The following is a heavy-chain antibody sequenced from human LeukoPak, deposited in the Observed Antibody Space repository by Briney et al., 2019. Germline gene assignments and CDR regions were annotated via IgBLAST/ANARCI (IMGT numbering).Heavy chain of an antibody. Sequence: PGGSLRLSCAASGFTFRSYSMNWVRQAPGKGLEWVSYISSGSSATYYADSVKGRFTVSRDNAKNTLYLQMNSLIAEDTAVYFCTRAGYSSGFDSWGQGTLVTVSS. CDR2: ISSGSSAT. CDR3: TRAGYSSGFDS. V-gene: IGHV3-48*04. CDR1: GFTFRSYS. J-gene: IGHJ5*01. D-gene: IGHD6-19*01.